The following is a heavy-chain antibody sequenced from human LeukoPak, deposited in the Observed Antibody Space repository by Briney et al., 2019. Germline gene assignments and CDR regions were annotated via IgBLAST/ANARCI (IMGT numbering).Heavy chain of an antibody. V-gene: IGHV3-23*01. CDR1: GFTFSSYA. CDR3: AKSPRDGYNYYFDY. Sequence: GGSLRLSRAASGFTFSSYAMSWVRQAPGKGLEWVSTISGSGGTTYYADSVKGRFTISRDNSKNTLYLQMNSLRAEDTAVYYCAKSPRDGYNYYFDYWGQGTLVTVSS. J-gene: IGHJ4*02. CDR2: ISGSGGTT. D-gene: IGHD5-24*01.